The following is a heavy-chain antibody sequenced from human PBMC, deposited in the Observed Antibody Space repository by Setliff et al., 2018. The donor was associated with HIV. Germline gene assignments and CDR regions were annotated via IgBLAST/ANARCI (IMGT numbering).Heavy chain of an antibody. V-gene: IGHV4-38-2*02. CDR2: IYRSGST. D-gene: IGHD1-7*01. CDR1: GYFISSGYY. J-gene: IGHJ4*02. Sequence: SETLSLTCTVSGYFISSGYYWGWIRQPRGKGLEWIGNIYRSGSTYYNPSLKSRVTISVDKPKNQFSLKLSSVTAADTAVYYCGREGEGELPGYWGQGTQVTVSS. CDR3: GREGEGELPGY.